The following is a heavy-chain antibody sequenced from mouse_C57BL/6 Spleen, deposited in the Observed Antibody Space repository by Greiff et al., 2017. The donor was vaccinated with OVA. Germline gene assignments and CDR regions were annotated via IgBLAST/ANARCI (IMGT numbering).Heavy chain of an antibody. CDR2: INPGSGGT. V-gene: IGHV1-54*01. CDR3: ARTGYGNYGAY. CDR1: GYAFTNYL. J-gene: IGHJ3*01. Sequence: VKLMESGAELVRPGTSVKVSCKASGYAFTNYLIEWVKQRPGQGLEWIGVINPGSGGTNYNEKFKGKATLTADKSSSTAYMQLSSLTSEDSAVYFCARTGYGNYGAYWGQGTLVTVSA. D-gene: IGHD2-1*01.